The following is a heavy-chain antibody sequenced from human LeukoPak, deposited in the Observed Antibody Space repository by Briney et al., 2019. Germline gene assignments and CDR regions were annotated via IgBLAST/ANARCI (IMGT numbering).Heavy chain of an antibody. V-gene: IGHV4-39*01. Sequence: SETLSLTCTVSGGSVSSSNFYWGWIRQPPGKGLEWIGSIYYSGATYYNPSLKSRVTISVDTSKNQFSLKLSSVTAADTAVYYCARHLYGSDVFEIWGQGTMVTVSS. D-gene: IGHD4-17*01. CDR3: ARHLYGSDVFEI. CDR2: IYYSGAT. CDR1: GGSVSSSNFY. J-gene: IGHJ3*02.